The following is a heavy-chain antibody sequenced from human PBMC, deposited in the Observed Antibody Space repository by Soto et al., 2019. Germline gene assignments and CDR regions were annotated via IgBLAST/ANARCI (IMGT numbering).Heavy chain of an antibody. CDR2: ISYDGSNK. CDR1: GFTFSSYG. V-gene: IGHV3-30*18. J-gene: IGHJ4*02. Sequence: GGSLRLSCAASGFTFSSYGMHWVRQAPGKGLEWVAVISYDGSNKYYADSVKGRFTISRDNSKNTLYLQMNSLRAEDTAVYYCAKLQPYQLLEGFFDYWGQGTLVTVSS. CDR3: AKLQPYQLLEGFFDY. D-gene: IGHD2-2*01.